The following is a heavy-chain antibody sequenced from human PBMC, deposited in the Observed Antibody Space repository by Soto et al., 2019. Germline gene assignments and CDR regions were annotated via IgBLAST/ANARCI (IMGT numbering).Heavy chain of an antibody. D-gene: IGHD2-15*01. J-gene: IGHJ4*02. CDR1: GFTFSSYG. CDR2: ISYDGSHK. CDR3: AKDGGYGLVVVAATPSLYYFDY. V-gene: IGHV3-30*18. Sequence: QVQLVESGGGVVQPGRSLRLSCAASGFTFSSYGMHWVRQAPGKGLEWVAVISYDGSHKYYADSVKGRFTISRDKSKNSLYLQMNSLRAEYTAVYYCAKDGGYGLVVVAATPSLYYFDYWGQGTLVTVSS.